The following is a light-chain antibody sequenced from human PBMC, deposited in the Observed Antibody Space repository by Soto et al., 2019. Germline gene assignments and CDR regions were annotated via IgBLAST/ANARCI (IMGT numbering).Light chain of an antibody. CDR3: QQRSIWPLT. J-gene: IGKJ5*01. CDR1: QSVSSY. Sequence: ELVLTQSPATLSLSPGERATLSCRASQSVSSYLAWYQQKPGQAPRLLIYDASNRATGIPARFSGSGSGTDFTLTISSLQPEDFAVYYCQQRSIWPLTFGQGTRLEIK. V-gene: IGKV3-11*01. CDR2: DAS.